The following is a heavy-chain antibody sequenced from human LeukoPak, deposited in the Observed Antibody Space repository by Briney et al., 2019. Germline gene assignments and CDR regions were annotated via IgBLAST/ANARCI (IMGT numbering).Heavy chain of an antibody. V-gene: IGHV4-38-2*02. Sequence: PSETLSLTCAVSGYPISSGYYWGWIRQPPGKGLEWIGSIYHSGSTYYNPSLKSRVTISVDTSKNQFSLKLSSVTAADTAVYYCARDQTYYYDSTWFWFDPWGQGTLVTVSS. CDR3: ARDQTYYYDSTWFWFDP. CDR1: GYPISSGYY. J-gene: IGHJ5*02. D-gene: IGHD3-22*01. CDR2: IYHSGST.